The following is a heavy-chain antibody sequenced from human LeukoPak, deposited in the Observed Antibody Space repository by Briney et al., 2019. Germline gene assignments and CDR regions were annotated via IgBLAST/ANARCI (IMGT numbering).Heavy chain of an antibody. Sequence: PGGSLRLSCAISGITLDDYAMQWVRQAPGKGLEWVSLISGDGGSAYYSDSVKGRFTISRDNNKKSLYLQMDSLRTEDTALYYCASPGAWGPTIGDYWGQGTLVIVSS. D-gene: IGHD5-12*01. J-gene: IGHJ4*02. CDR2: ISGDGGSA. V-gene: IGHV3-43*02. CDR1: GITLDDYA. CDR3: ASPGAWGPTIGDY.